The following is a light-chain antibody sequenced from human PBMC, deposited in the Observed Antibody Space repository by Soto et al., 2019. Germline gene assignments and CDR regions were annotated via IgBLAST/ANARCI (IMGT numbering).Light chain of an antibody. J-gene: IGKJ1*01. V-gene: IGKV1-5*03. CDR2: KAS. CDR3: HQYSTNSRT. CDR1: QSISTW. Sequence: DIQMTQSPSTLSASVGDRVTITCRASQSISTWLAWYQQKSGKAPKLLIYKASSLGSGVPSRFRGSGSGTEFTLTISSLQPDDFATYYCHQYSTNSRTFGQGTKVEIK.